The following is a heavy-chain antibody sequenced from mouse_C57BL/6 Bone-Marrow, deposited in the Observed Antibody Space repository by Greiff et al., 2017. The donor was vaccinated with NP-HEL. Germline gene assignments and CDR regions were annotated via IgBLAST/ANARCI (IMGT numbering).Heavy chain of an antibody. CDR1: GYTFTEYT. D-gene: IGHD2-5*01. CDR2: FYPGSGSI. V-gene: IGHV1-62-2*01. CDR3: AGHEAYYSNYEFAY. Sequence: QVQLKQSGAELVKPGASVKLSCTASGYTFTEYTIPWVKQRSGQGLEWIGWFYPGSGSIKYNEKFKDKATLTADKSSSTVYMELSRLTSEDSAVYFCAGHEAYYSNYEFAYWGQGTLVTVSA. J-gene: IGHJ3*01.